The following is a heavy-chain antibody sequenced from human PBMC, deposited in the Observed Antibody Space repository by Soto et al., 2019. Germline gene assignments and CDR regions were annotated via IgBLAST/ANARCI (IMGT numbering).Heavy chain of an antibody. CDR2: VSNTGST. D-gene: IGHD4-17*01. Sequence: QLQLQESGPGLVKPSETLSLTCTVSGGSISSSLNYWGWIRQPPGKGLEWIGSVSNTGSTYDNPSLKSRVTMSVDTSKNLFSLKLSSVTAADTAIYYCARHIRGAVTMNWFDPWGQGTQVTVSS. V-gene: IGHV4-39*01. CDR1: GGSISSSLNY. CDR3: ARHIRGAVTMNWFDP. J-gene: IGHJ5*02.